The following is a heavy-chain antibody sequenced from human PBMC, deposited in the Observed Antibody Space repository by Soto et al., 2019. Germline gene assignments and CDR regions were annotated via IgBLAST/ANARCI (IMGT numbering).Heavy chain of an antibody. CDR1: GFTFSSYG. CDR2: ISYDGRNK. V-gene: IGHV3-30*18. J-gene: IGHJ6*02. Sequence: SLRLSCAASGFTFSSYGMHWVRQAPGKGLEWVSVISYDGRNKYYADAVKGRFTISRDNSKNTLYLQMSSLRAEDTAVYYCVKDGSSGWPYFYDMDVWGQGTTVTVYS. D-gene: IGHD6-19*01. CDR3: VKDGSSGWPYFYDMDV.